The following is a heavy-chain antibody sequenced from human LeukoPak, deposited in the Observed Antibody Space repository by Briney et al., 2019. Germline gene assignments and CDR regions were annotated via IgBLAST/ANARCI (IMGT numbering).Heavy chain of an antibody. D-gene: IGHD6-13*01. Sequence: PSETLSLTCTVSGASISSHYWSWVRQPAGKGLEWIGHIYTSGTTNYNPSLKSRVTMSVDTSKNQLSLRLGSVTAADTAVYYCARDMGSSWWGYFDYWSQGTLVTVSS. CDR1: GASISSHY. J-gene: IGHJ4*02. CDR3: ARDMGSSWWGYFDY. CDR2: IYTSGTT. V-gene: IGHV4-4*07.